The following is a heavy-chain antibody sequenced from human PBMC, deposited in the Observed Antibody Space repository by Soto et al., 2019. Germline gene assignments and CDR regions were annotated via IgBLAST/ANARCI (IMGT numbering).Heavy chain of an antibody. J-gene: IGHJ5*02. D-gene: IGHD4-4*01. CDR2: IHYSGST. Sequence: QVQLQESGPGLVQPSETLSLTCTVSGGSITGYYWSWIRQPPGKGPEWIGNIHYSGSTNYNPSLKSRFPISVDTSKNQFSLRLSSVTAAETAVYYCAGHSYYSNPLRFDPWGQGTLVTVSS. V-gene: IGHV4-59*08. CDR1: GGSITGYY. CDR3: AGHSYYSNPLRFDP.